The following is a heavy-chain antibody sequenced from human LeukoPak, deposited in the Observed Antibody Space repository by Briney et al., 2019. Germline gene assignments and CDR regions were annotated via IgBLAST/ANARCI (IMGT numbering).Heavy chain of an antibody. D-gene: IGHD6-19*01. CDR1: GYTFTSYD. J-gene: IGHJ4*02. Sequence: ASVKVSCKASGYTFTSYDIKWVRQATGQGLEWMGWMNPNSGNTGYAQKFQGRVTMTRNTSISTAYMELSRLRSDDTAVYYCAREYSSGWYSNDYWGQGTLVTVSS. V-gene: IGHV1-8*01. CDR2: MNPNSGNT. CDR3: AREYSSGWYSNDY.